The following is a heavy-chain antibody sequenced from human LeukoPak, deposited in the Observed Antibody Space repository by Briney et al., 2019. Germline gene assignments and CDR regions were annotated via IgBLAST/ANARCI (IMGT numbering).Heavy chain of an antibody. CDR3: AREYRGYYGSGSYYGY. CDR2: FYHSGST. D-gene: IGHD3-10*01. V-gene: IGHV4-38-2*02. Sequence: SETLSLTCTVSGYFIRSGFYWGWIRQPPGKGLEWIGSFYHSGSTYYNPSLESRVTISLDTSKNQLSLKLTSVTAADTAVYYCAREYRGYYGSGSYYGYWGQGTLVTVSS. J-gene: IGHJ4*02. CDR1: GYFIRSGFY.